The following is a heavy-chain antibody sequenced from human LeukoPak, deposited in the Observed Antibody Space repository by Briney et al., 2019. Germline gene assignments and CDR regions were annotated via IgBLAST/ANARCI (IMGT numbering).Heavy chain of an antibody. Sequence: GELLRISWKGAGYSFGTYWINGVRQMPGKGLAWMGTIDPGDSYTKYSPSFQGHVTLSADKSISTAYLQWSSLKASDTAMYYCARHRRLWGQGTLVTVSS. CDR3: ARHRRL. D-gene: IGHD2-21*02. J-gene: IGHJ4*02. CDR2: IDPGDSYT. CDR1: GYSFGTYW. V-gene: IGHV5-10-1*01.